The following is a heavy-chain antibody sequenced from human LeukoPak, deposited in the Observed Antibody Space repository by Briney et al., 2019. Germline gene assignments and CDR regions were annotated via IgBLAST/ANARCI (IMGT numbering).Heavy chain of an antibody. CDR3: ARDRGSYYFRGDAFDI. CDR2: INPNSGGT. Sequence: ASVKVSCKASGYTFTGYYMHWVRQAPGQGLEWMGWINPNSGGTNYAQKFQGRVTMTRDTSISTAYMELSRLRSDDTAVYYCARDRGSYYFRGDAFDILGQGTMVTVSS. J-gene: IGHJ3*02. CDR1: GYTFTGYY. D-gene: IGHD1-26*01. V-gene: IGHV1-2*02.